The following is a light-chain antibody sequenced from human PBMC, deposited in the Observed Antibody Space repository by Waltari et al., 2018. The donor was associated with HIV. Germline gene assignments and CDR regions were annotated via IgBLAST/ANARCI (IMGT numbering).Light chain of an antibody. J-gene: IGLJ1*01. CDR2: DVS. V-gene: IGLV2-11*01. CDR3: CSYAGNYSYV. Sequence: QSALTQPRSVSGSPGQSVTISCTVTSSDVGDPTYVSWYRQNPGKVPKLMIYDVSKRPSGVPDRFSGSRSGNTASLTISGLQAEDEADYFCCSYAGNYSYVFGSGSRVTVL. CDR1: SSDVGDPTY.